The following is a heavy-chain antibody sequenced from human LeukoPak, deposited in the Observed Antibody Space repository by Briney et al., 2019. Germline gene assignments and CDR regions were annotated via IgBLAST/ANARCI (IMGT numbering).Heavy chain of an antibody. J-gene: IGHJ4*02. CDR1: NGFDNYYF. V-gene: IGHV4-59*02. CDR3: ARCADYAHDPPDY. CDR2: VYYSGST. Sequence: SETLSVTCAVYNGFDNYYFMLVRQPPGKGLEGIGYVYYSGSTNSNPSLKSRVTISVDTSKNQFSLHLTSVTAADTAVYYCARCADYAHDPPDYWGQGTLVTVSS. D-gene: IGHD2-2*01.